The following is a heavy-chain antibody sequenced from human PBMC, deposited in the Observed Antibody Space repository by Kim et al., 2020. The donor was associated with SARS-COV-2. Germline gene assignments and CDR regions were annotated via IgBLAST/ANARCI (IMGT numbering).Heavy chain of an antibody. J-gene: IGHJ4*02. CDR3: AKGDIVVLLAATSVAC. V-gene: IGHV3-23*01. CDR1: GFTFNIYA. D-gene: IGHD2-15*01. Sequence: GGSLRLSCAASGFTFNIYAMSWVRQAPGKGLEWVSGITGNGDTYYGDSVKGRFTISRDNSKKTLYLQMNSLRADDTAIYYCAKGDIVVLLAATSVACWGPGTLVTVSS. CDR2: ITGNGDT.